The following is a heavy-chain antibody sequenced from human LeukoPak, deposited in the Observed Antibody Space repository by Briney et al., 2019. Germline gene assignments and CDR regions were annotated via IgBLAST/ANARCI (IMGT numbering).Heavy chain of an antibody. Sequence: SETLSLTCTVSGGSITSNNYYWGWIRQPPGKGLEWIGSIYYSGSIYTYYNPSLNGRVSISSDTSKNQFSLKLSSVTAADTAVYYCARRRLREQQLAFTFDYWGQGTLVTVSS. V-gene: IGHV4-39*01. CDR2: IYYSGSIYT. D-gene: IGHD6-13*01. CDR1: GGSITSNNYY. J-gene: IGHJ4*02. CDR3: ARRRLREQQLAFTFDY.